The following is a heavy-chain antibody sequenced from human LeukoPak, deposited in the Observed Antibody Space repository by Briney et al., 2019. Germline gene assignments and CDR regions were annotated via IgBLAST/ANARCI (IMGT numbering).Heavy chain of an antibody. CDR3: ARGAVGADYFDY. J-gene: IGHJ4*01. CDR1: GFTFSSYG. D-gene: IGHD1-26*01. CDR2: IWYDGSNK. Sequence: GGSLRLSCAASGFTFSSYGMHWVRQAPGKGLEWVAVIWYDGSNKYYADSVKGRFTISRDNSKNTLYLQMNSLRAEDTAVYYCARGAVGADYFDYWGQGTLVTVSS. V-gene: IGHV3-33*01.